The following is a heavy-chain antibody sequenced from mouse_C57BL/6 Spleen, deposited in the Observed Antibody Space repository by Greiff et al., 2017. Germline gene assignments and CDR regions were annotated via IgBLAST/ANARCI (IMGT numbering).Heavy chain of an antibody. CDR3: APIYDGYYGFFDY. Sequence: QVQLQQSGAELARPGASVKLSCKASGYTFTSYGISWVKQRTGQGLEWIGEIYPRSGNTYYNEKFKGKATLTADKSSSTAYMELHSLTSEDSAVYFCAPIYDGYYGFFDYWGQGTTLTVSS. D-gene: IGHD2-3*01. V-gene: IGHV1-81*01. CDR1: GYTFTSYG. CDR2: IYPRSGNT. J-gene: IGHJ2*01.